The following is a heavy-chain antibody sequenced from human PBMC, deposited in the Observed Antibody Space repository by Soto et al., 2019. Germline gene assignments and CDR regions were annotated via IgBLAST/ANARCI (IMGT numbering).Heavy chain of an antibody. V-gene: IGHV3-30*18. CDR3: GKDVGDYVPYYYGVDV. Sequence: QVQLVESGGGVVQPGTSLRLSCAASGFTFKTHAMHWVRQSPGNGLEWMAVIAYDGNEKFYADYVKCRFTISRDNSKNALYLQINTLRNEDTAVYYCGKDVGDYVPYYYGVDVWGKGTTVTVSS. CDR2: IAYDGNEK. CDR1: GFTFKTHA. D-gene: IGHD1-26*01. J-gene: IGHJ6*04.